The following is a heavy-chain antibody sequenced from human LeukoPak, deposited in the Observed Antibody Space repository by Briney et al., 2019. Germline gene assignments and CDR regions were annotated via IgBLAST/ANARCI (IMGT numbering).Heavy chain of an antibody. CDR3: ARVNIAARQSVSDGYDY. V-gene: IGHV1-69*04. D-gene: IGHD6-6*01. Sequence: SVKVSCKDSGDTFSNFAISWVRQAPGQGLEWAGRIIALLGMSNYAQKFQGRVTITADKSPNTVYIELSSLRSEDMAVYYWARVNIAARQSVSDGYDYCGQGTLVTVSS. J-gene: IGHJ4*02. CDR1: GDTFSNFA. CDR2: IIALLGMS.